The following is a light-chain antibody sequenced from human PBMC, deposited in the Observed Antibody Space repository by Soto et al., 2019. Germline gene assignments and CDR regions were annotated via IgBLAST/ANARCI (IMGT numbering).Light chain of an antibody. V-gene: IGKV1-9*01. J-gene: IGKJ4*01. CDR1: QGIGSY. CDR3: QQLHSWGVT. Sequence: DIQMTQSPSSLSASVGDRVTITCRASQGIGSYLAWYQQKPGKAPKLLISGASTLQSGVPSRFSGSGSGTEFTLTIRSLQPEDFATYSCQQLHSWGVTFGGGTKV. CDR2: GAS.